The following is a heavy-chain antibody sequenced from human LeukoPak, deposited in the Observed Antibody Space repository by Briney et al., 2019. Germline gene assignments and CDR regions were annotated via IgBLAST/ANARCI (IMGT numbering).Heavy chain of an antibody. CDR2: IKQDGSER. CDR1: GFTFGSYW. J-gene: IGHJ4*02. CDR3: ARAAHSSSAL. V-gene: IGHV3-7*01. D-gene: IGHD6-13*01. Sequence: GGSLRLSCAASGFTFGSYWMSWVRQAPGRGLEWVANIKQDGSERYYVDSVKGRFTISRDNAKKSVYLQMGSLRAEDTAVYYCARAAHSSSALWGQGTLVTVSS.